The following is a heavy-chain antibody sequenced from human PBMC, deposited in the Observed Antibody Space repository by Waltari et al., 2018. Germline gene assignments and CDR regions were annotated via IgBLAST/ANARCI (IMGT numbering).Heavy chain of an antibody. J-gene: IGHJ3*02. D-gene: IGHD6-19*01. CDR2: IYPGDSDT. CDR3: ARHYPGIAVAPDAFDI. CDR1: GYSFTSYW. Sequence: EVQLVQSGAEVKKPGESLKISCKGSGYSFTSYWIGWVRQMPGKGLEWMGIIYPGDSDTRYSPSFQGQVTISADKSISTAYLQWSSLKASDTAMYYCARHYPGIAVAPDAFDIWGQGTMVTVSS. V-gene: IGHV5-51*01.